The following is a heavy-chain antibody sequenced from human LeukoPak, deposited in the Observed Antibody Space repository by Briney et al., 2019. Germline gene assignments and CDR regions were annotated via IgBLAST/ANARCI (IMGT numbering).Heavy chain of an antibody. D-gene: IGHD3-10*01. J-gene: IGHJ4*02. V-gene: IGHV1-69*13. CDR2: IIPIFGTA. CDR1: GYTFTSYG. Sequence: RASVKVSCTASGYTFTSYGISWVRQAPGQGLEWMGGIIPIFGTANYAQKFQGRVTITADESTSTAYMELSSLRSEDTAVYYCARDTEITMVRGANFDYWGQGTLVTVSS. CDR3: ARDTEITMVRGANFDY.